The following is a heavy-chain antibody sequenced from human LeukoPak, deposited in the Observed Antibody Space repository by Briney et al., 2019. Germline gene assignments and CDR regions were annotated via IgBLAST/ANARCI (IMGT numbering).Heavy chain of an antibody. CDR2: IGSSGSST. V-gene: IGHV3-23*01. CDR3: AKRTGSGYFYNYFDY. CDR1: GFTFSNSA. Sequence: GGSLRLSCATSGFTFSNSAMSWLRQTPGKGLEWVSSIGSSGSSTDYADSVKGRFTISRDNSKNTLYLQMNTPRAEDTAVYFCAKRTGSGYFYNYFDYWGQGTLVTVSS. D-gene: IGHD3-22*01. J-gene: IGHJ4*02.